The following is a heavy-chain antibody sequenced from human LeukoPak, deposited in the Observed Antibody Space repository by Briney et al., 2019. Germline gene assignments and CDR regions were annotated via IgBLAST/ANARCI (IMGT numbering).Heavy chain of an antibody. CDR2: LSYSGTS. CDR3: ARDHHGSSY. J-gene: IGHJ4*02. CDR1: GGSITSYY. D-gene: IGHD6-13*01. V-gene: IGHV4-59*12. Sequence: SETLSLTCTVSGGSITSYYWSWIRQPPGKGLEWIGFLSYSGTSNYNPSLKSRVTISLDTSKNQLSLKLSSVTAADTAVYYCARDHHGSSYWGQGTLVAVSS.